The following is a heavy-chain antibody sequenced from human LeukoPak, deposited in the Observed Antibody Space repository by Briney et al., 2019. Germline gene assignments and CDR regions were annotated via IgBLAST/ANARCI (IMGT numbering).Heavy chain of an antibody. J-gene: IGHJ4*02. D-gene: IGHD6-6*01. CDR1: GYTFTSYY. CDR3: AKLKEEFSSSSQLDY. CDR2: INPSGGST. Sequence: ASVKVSCKASGYTFTSYYMHWVRQAPGQGLEWMGIINPSGGSTSYAQKFQGRVTMTRDTSTSTVYMELSSLRSEDTAVYYCAKLKEEFSSSSQLDYWGQGTLVTVSS. V-gene: IGHV1-46*01.